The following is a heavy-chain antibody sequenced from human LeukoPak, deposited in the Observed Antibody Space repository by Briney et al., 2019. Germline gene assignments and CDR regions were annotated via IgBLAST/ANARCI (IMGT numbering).Heavy chain of an antibody. D-gene: IGHD1-26*01. CDR3: AKVVSTTSDGGYLPIDY. J-gene: IGHJ4*02. V-gene: IGHV3-74*01. CDR1: GFTFSNYW. CDR2: INSDGSRA. Sequence: GGSLRLSCAASGFTFSNYWMLWVRQAPGKGLEWVSGINSDGSRANYADSVKGRFTISRDNAKNTLYVQLNSLRSGDTAVYYCAKVVSTTSDGGYLPIDYWGQGTLVTVSS.